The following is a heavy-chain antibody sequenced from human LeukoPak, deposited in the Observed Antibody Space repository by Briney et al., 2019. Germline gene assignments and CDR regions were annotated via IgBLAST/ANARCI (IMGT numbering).Heavy chain of an antibody. Sequence: HPGGSLRLSCAASGFTFSSYAMGWVRQAPGKGLEWVSGISGSGGRTYYADSVKGRFTISRDNSKNALYLQMNSLRVEDTAVYYCAKEASRPRFVVVQAQPYHDAFDMWGQGTMVTVSS. D-gene: IGHD2-21*01. V-gene: IGHV3-23*01. CDR2: ISGSGGRT. CDR3: AKEASRPRFVVVQAQPYHDAFDM. J-gene: IGHJ3*02. CDR1: GFTFSSYA.